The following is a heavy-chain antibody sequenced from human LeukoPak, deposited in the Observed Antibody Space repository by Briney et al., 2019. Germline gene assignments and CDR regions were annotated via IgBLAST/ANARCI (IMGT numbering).Heavy chain of an antibody. CDR1: GGSISSYY. CDR2: IYYSGST. Sequence: SETLSLTCTVSGGSISSYYWSWTRQPPGKGLEWIGYIYYSGSTNYNPSLKSRVTISVDTSKNQFSLKLSSVTAADTAVYYCARVGIAAIIDYWGQGTLVTVSS. D-gene: IGHD6-25*01. J-gene: IGHJ4*02. CDR3: ARVGIAAIIDY. V-gene: IGHV4-59*01.